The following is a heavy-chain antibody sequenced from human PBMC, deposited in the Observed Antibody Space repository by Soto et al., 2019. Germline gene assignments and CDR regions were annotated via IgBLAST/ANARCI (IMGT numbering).Heavy chain of an antibody. V-gene: IGHV3-66*01. CDR3: TSGLDDAKIHY. Sequence: GGSLRLSCAGSGFTVSRHYMTWVRQAAGKGLERVAFIHPTGEPFYSDSVKGRFAISRDTFKNTLSLQMNSLRVEDTAVYYCTSGLDDAKIHYWGQGTLVTVSS. D-gene: IGHD1-1*01. J-gene: IGHJ4*02. CDR1: GFTVSRHY. CDR2: IHPTGEP.